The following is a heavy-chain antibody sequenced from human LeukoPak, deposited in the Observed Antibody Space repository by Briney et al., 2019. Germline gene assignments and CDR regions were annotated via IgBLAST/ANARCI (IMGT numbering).Heavy chain of an antibody. V-gene: IGHV1-69*04. CDR2: IIPILGIA. CDR1: GGTFSSYA. Sequence: SVKVSCKASGGTFSSYAISWVRQAPGQGLEWMGRIIPILGIANYAQKFQGRVTVTADESTSTAYMELSSLRSEDTAVYYCARAGWELKAFDYWGQGTLVTVSS. J-gene: IGHJ4*02. D-gene: IGHD1-26*01. CDR3: ARAGWELKAFDY.